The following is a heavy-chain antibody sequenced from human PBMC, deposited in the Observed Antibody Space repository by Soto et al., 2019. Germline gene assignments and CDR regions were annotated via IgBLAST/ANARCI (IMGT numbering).Heavy chain of an antibody. Sequence: QVKVVQSGAEVKRPGASVKVSCKASGYTFTDYVITWVRQAPGQGLEWMGWIYPYNGNTNYAQRLQGRVTMTTDTSTSTAYMELRSLRSDDTAVYYCARGVVTVIPSYLDFWGQGTLVTVSS. D-gene: IGHD2-21*02. CDR1: GYTFTDYV. CDR2: IYPYNGNT. V-gene: IGHV1-18*01. CDR3: ARGVVTVIPSYLDF. J-gene: IGHJ4*02.